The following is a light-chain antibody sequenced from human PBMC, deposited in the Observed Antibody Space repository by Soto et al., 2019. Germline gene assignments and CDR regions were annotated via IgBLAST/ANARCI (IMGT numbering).Light chain of an antibody. J-gene: IGKJ4*01. V-gene: IGKV2-30*01. CDR2: KIS. Sequence: DVVLTQSPLSLPVALGQPASISCRSSQSLVFSDGNTYLNWFHQRPGQSPRRLIYKISNRDSGVPDRFSSSGSATDFTLKISRVEAEDVGIYFCMHGTHWPLTFGGGTKVEVK. CDR1: QSLVFSDGNTY. CDR3: MHGTHWPLT.